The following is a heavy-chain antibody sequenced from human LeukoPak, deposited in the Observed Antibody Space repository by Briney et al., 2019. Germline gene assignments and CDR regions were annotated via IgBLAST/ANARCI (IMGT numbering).Heavy chain of an antibody. V-gene: IGHV3-33*01. D-gene: IGHD6-19*01. CDR2: IWYDGSNK. Sequence: PGRSLRPSCAASGFTFRNHGMHWVRQAPGKGLEWVAVIWYDGSNKYYADSVKGRFTVSRDNSKNTLYLQMNSLRAEDTAVYYCARDRSVDYFDYWGQGILVTVSS. J-gene: IGHJ4*02. CDR3: ARDRSVDYFDY. CDR1: GFTFRNHG.